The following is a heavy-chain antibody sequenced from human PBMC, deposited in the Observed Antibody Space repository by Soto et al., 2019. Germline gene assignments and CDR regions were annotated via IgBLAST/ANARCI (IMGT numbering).Heavy chain of an antibody. CDR3: ARDRGDIVVVVAATRPDY. Sequence: GGSLRLSCAASGFTFSDYYMSWIRQAPGKGLEWVSYIGKSGSTIYYADSVKGRFTISRDNAKNSLYLQMNSLRAEDTAVYYCARDRGDIVVVVAATRPDYWGQGTLVTVSS. CDR2: IGKSGSTI. J-gene: IGHJ4*02. V-gene: IGHV3-11*01. CDR1: GFTFSDYY. D-gene: IGHD2-15*01.